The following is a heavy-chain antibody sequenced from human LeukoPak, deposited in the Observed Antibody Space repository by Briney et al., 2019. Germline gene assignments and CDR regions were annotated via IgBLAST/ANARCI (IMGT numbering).Heavy chain of an antibody. J-gene: IGHJ3*02. D-gene: IGHD3-16*02. V-gene: IGHV3-7*01. CDR1: GFTFSSYW. Sequence: GGSLRLSCAASGFTFSSYWMSWVRQAPGKGLEWVANIKQDGSEKYYVDSVKGRFTISRDNAKNSLYLQMNGLRAEDTAVYYCARVNYVWGSYRYLLAFDIWGQGTMVTVSS. CDR2: IKQDGSEK. CDR3: ARVNYVWGSYRYLLAFDI.